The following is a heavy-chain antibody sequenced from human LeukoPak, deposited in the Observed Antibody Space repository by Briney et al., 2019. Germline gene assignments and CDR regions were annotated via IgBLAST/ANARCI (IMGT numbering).Heavy chain of an antibody. CDR1: GGSISSSSYY. V-gene: IGHV4-39*01. CDR2: IYYSGST. J-gene: IGHJ4*02. Sequence: SETLSLTCTVSGGSISSSSYYWGWIRQPPGKGLEWIGSIYYSGSTYYNPSLKSRVTISVDTSKNQFSLKLSSVTAADTAVYYCARHGVVVVPAAIDYWGQGTLVTVSS. CDR3: ARHGVVVVPAAIDY. D-gene: IGHD2-2*01.